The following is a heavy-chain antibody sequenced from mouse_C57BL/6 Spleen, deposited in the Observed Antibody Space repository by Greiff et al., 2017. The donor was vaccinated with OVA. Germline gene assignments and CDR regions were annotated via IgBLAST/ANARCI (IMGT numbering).Heavy chain of an antibody. V-gene: IGHV1-81*01. J-gene: IGHJ2*01. CDR3: ARRDEGDIDY. CDR1: GYTFTSYG. D-gene: IGHD2-13*01. CDR2: IYPRSGNT. Sequence: QVQLQQSGAELARSGASVKLSCKASGYTFTSYGISWVKQGTGQGLEWIGEIYPRSGNTYYNEKFKGKATLTADKSSSTAYMELRSLTSEDSAVYFCARRDEGDIDYWGEGTTLTDSS.